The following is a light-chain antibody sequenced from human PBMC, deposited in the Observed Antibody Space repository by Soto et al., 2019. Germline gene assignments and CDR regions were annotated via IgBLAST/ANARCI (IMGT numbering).Light chain of an antibody. J-gene: IGKJ4*01. CDR3: QQRSNWPLT. CDR2: DAS. CDR1: QSVSSY. Sequence: EIVLTQSPATLSLSPGERATLSCRASQSVSSYLAWYQQKPGQAPRLLIYDASNRATGIPARFSGSGSGTDFTLTISSLEPEELAVYYGQQRSNWPLTFGGGTKVEIK. V-gene: IGKV3-11*01.